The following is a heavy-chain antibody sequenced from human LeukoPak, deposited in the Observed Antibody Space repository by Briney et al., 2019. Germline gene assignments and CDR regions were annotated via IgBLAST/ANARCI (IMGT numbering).Heavy chain of an antibody. CDR2: ISGSGGST. J-gene: IGHJ4*02. CDR1: GFTFSTYA. Sequence: GGSLRLSCAASGFTFSTYAMSWVRQAPGKGLEWVSAISGSGGSTYYADSVKGRFTISRHNSKNTLYLQMNSLRAEDTAVYYCARRSGSYLTYWGQGTLVTVSS. V-gene: IGHV3-23*01. D-gene: IGHD1-26*01. CDR3: ARRSGSYLTY.